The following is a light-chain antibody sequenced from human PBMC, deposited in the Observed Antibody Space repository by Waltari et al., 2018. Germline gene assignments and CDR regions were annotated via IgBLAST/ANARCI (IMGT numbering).Light chain of an antibody. Sequence: QSALTQPRPVSGPPGQSVTISCTGTSSDVGRYNYVSWYQQHPGKAPKLMIYDVIKRPSGVPDRFSGSKSGNTASLTISGLQAEDEADYYCCSYAGSYTWVFGGGTKVTVL. CDR3: CSYAGSYTWV. J-gene: IGLJ3*02. CDR1: SSDVGRYNY. CDR2: DVI. V-gene: IGLV2-11*01.